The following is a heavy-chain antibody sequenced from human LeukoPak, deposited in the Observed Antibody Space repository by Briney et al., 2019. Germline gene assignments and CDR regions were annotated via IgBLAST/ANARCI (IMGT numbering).Heavy chain of an antibody. CDR1: GFTFSSYA. V-gene: IGHV3-23*01. D-gene: IGHD2-2*01. J-gene: IGHJ4*02. CDR2: ISGSGFST. CDR3: AREGYCSSTSCYLVNY. Sequence: GGSLRLSCAASGFTFSSYAMSWVRQAPGKGLEWVSAISGSGFSTYYADSVKGRFTISRDNSKNTLYLQMNSLRVEDTAVYYCAREGYCSSTSCYLVNYWGQGTLVTVSS.